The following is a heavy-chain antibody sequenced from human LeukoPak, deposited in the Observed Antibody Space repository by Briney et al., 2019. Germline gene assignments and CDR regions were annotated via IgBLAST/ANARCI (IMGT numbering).Heavy chain of an antibody. CDR3: ASLGSADFDY. V-gene: IGHV4-34*01. J-gene: IGHJ4*02. D-gene: IGHD3-10*01. CDR1: GGSFSGYY. CDR2: INHSGST. Sequence: PSETLSLTCAVYGGSFSGYYWSWIRQPPGKGLEWIGEINHSGSTNYNPSLKSRVTISVDTSKNQFSLKLSSVTAADTAVYYCASLGSADFDYWGQGTLVTVSS.